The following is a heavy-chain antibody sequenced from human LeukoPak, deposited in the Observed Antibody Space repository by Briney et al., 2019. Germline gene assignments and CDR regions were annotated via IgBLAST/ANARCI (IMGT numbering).Heavy chain of an antibody. CDR3: ARVALRYSGSYPH. J-gene: IGHJ4*02. CDR2: MNPNSGGT. CDR1: GYTFTSYD. V-gene: IGHV1-2*02. Sequence: ASVKVSCKASGYTFTSYDINWVRQATGQGLEWMGWMNPNSGGTNYAQKFQGRVTMTRDTSISTAYMELSRLRSDDTAVYYCARVALRYSGSYPHWGQGSLVTVSS. D-gene: IGHD1-26*01.